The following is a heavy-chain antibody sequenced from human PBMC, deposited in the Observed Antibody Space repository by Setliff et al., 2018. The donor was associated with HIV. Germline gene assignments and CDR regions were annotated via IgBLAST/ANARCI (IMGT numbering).Heavy chain of an antibody. CDR3: ARGATYYYDSSGYYSLLADAFDI. D-gene: IGHD3-22*01. J-gene: IGHJ3*02. V-gene: IGHV1-69*10. CDR2: IIPILGIK. Sequence: APGQGLEWMGGIIPILGIKKYAQKFQGRVTITADKSTSTAYMELSSLRSEDTAVYYCARGATYYYDSSGYYSLLADAFDIWGQGTMVTVSS.